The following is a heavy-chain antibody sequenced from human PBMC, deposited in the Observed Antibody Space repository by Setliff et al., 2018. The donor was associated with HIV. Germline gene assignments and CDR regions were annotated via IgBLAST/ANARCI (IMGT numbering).Heavy chain of an antibody. D-gene: IGHD6-13*01. Sequence: ASVKVSCKASGYSFTSCFLHWVRQAPGQWLEYMGIINPSDGSADYVEKFQDRVTITRDTSTSTVYMEMSSLRSEDTAFYYCAKEYHTAATGTRVANYFDYWGQGTLVTVSS. CDR1: GYSFTSCF. CDR3: AKEYHTAATGTRVANYFDY. J-gene: IGHJ4*02. CDR2: INPSDGSA. V-gene: IGHV1-46*01.